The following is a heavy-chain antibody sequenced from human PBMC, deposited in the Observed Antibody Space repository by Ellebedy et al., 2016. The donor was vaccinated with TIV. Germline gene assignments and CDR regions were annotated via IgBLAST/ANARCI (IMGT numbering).Heavy chain of an antibody. D-gene: IGHD2-21*01. V-gene: IGHV4-30-2*01. J-gene: IGHJ6*02. CDR2: IYPRGST. CDR1: GGSISSGGYS. CDR3: DRRNCGGDCYGMDV. Sequence: SETLSLTCAVSGGSISSGGYSWSWLRQPPGKGLEWIGYIYPRGSTYYNPSLKSRVTISVNSSKNQFSLKLSSVTAADTAVYYCDRRNCGGDCYGMDVWGQGTTVTVSS.